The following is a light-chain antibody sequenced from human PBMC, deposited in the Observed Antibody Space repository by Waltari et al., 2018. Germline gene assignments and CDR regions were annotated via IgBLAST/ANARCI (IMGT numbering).Light chain of an antibody. V-gene: IGLV4-69*01. CDR1: SGHSTYA. CDR3: QTWGTGTVV. J-gene: IGLJ2*01. Sequence: QLVLTQSPSASASLGASVKLTCTLSSGHSTYAIAWHQQQPEKGPRYLLKLNSDGSHSKGDGITDRFSGSKSGAERYLTISSLQSEDEGDYYCQTWGTGTVVFGGGTKLTVL. CDR2: LNSDGSH.